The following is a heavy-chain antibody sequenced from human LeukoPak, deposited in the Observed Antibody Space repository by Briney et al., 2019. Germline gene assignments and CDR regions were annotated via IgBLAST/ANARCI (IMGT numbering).Heavy chain of an antibody. V-gene: IGHV3-30*02. Sequence: GGSLRLSCAASGFTFSSYGMHWVRQAPGKGLEWVAFIRYDGSNKYYADSVKGRFTISRDNSKNTLYLQMNSLRAEDTAVYYCAKVRSVGAVWLQPIDYWGQGTLVTVSS. CDR3: AKVRSVGAVWLQPIDY. CDR1: GFTFSSYG. J-gene: IGHJ4*02. D-gene: IGHD5-24*01. CDR2: IRYDGSNK.